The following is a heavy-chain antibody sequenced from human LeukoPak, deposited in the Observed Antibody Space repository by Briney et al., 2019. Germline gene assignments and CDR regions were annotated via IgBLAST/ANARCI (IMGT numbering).Heavy chain of an antibody. CDR1: GGTFSSYA. V-gene: IGHV1-69*13. CDR2: IIPIFGTA. CDR3: ARVPMVAGYYYGMDV. Sequence: GASVKVSCKASGGTFSSYAISWVRQAPGQGLEWMGGIIPIFGTAYYAQKFQGRVTITADESTSTAYMELSSLRSEDTAVYYCARVPMVAGYYYGMDVWGQGTTVTVFS. J-gene: IGHJ6*02. D-gene: IGHD2-15*01.